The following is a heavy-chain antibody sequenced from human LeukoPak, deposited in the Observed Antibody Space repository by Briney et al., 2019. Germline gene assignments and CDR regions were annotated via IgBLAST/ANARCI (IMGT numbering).Heavy chain of an antibody. V-gene: IGHV3-21*01. J-gene: IGHJ4*02. Sequence: GGSLRLSCAASGFTFSTSAMNWVRQAPGRGLEWVSSISPTGGAIFYAASLRGRIIISRNNAKNSLFLQMNSLTAEDTALYFCASGIRERGFDYWGQGTLVTVSS. CDR1: GFTFSTSA. D-gene: IGHD1-1*01. CDR2: ISPTGGAI. CDR3: ASGIRERGFDY.